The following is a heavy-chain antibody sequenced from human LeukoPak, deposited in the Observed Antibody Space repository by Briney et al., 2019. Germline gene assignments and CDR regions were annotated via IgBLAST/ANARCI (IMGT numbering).Heavy chain of an antibody. J-gene: IGHJ4*02. Sequence: SETLSLTFAVSGASINTHYWSWIRPPPGKGLEWIGYMLDTVTTKDNPSLKSRFTLSADTSKNQFSLRLTSVTAADTAVYYCATIKRGNIFGYFDFWGQGILVTVSS. CDR1: GASINTHY. CDR2: MLDTVTT. V-gene: IGHV4-59*11. D-gene: IGHD5-18*01. CDR3: ATIKRGNIFGYFDF.